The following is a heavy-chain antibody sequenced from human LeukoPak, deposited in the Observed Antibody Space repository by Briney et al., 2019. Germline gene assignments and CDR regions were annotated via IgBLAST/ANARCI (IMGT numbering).Heavy chain of an antibody. CDR2: IIPIFGTA. CDR1: GGTFSSYA. V-gene: IGHV1-69*05. Sequence: ASVKVSCKASGGTFSSYAISWVRQAPGQGLEWMGRIIPIFGTANYAQKFQGRVTITMDESTSTAYMELSSLRSEDTAVYYCASARYSSGWYLEYFQHWGQGTLVTVSS. D-gene: IGHD6-19*01. J-gene: IGHJ1*01. CDR3: ASARYSSGWYLEYFQH.